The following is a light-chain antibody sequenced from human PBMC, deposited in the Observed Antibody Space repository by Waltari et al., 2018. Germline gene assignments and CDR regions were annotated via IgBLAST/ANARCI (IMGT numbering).Light chain of an antibody. CDR1: SSNIGNNY. CDR2: DNN. Sequence: QSVLTQPPSVSAAPGQKVSISCSGSSSNIGNNYVSWYQQLPGTAPKLLIYDNNKRPSGIPDRFSGSKSGTSATLGITGLQTGDEAVYYCGTWDSSLSAVVVGGGTKLTVL. J-gene: IGLJ2*01. CDR3: GTWDSSLSAVV. V-gene: IGLV1-51*01.